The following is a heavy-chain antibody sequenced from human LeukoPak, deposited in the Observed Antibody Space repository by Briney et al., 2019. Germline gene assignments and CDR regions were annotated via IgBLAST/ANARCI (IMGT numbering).Heavy chain of an antibody. J-gene: IGHJ3*02. CDR2: IYTSGST. CDR3: ARPAGSYGYDAFDI. CDR1: GGSISSYY. D-gene: IGHD5-18*01. V-gene: IGHV4-4*09. Sequence: SETLSLTCTVSGGSISSYYWTWIRQPPGKGLEWIGYIYTSGSTNYNPSLKSRVTISVDTSKNQFSLKLTSLTAAHTAVYFCARPAGSYGYDAFDIWGQGTMVTVSS.